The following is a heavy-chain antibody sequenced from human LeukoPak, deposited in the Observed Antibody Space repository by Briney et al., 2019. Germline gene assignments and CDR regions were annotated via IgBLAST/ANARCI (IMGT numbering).Heavy chain of an antibody. J-gene: IGHJ3*02. V-gene: IGHV3-21*01. D-gene: IGHD3-10*01. Sequence: GGSLRLSCAASGFTFSSYSMNSVRQAPGKGLEWVSSISSSSSYIYYADSVKGRFTISRANAKNSLYLQMNSPRAEDTAVYYCARGEDSGSFIWGQGTMVTVSS. CDR2: ISSSSSYI. CDR3: ARGEDSGSFI. CDR1: GFTFSSYS.